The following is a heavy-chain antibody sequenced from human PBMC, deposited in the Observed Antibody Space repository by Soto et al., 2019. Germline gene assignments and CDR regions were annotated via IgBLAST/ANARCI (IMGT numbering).Heavy chain of an antibody. V-gene: IGHV3-23*01. CDR3: AQVAVGTGTSDYYYGMDV. J-gene: IGHJ6*02. Sequence: PGGSMSLSAPACGFPFSSYAMSWVRQTPGKGLEWGSAISGSGGSTYYSDSVKGRFTISRDNSKNTLYLQMNSLRAEDTAVYYCAQVAVGTGTSDYYYGMDVWGQGTTVTV. CDR1: GFPFSSYA. D-gene: IGHD1-7*01. CDR2: ISGSGGST.